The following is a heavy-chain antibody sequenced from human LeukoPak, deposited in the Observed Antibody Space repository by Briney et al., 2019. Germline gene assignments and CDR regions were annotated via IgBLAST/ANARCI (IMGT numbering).Heavy chain of an antibody. CDR3: ARDRGQNWFDP. D-gene: IGHD3-10*01. Sequence: GGSLRLSCAASEFTVSSNYMSWVRQAPGKGLEWVSVIYSGGSTYYADSVKGRFTISRDNSKNTLYLQMNSLRAEDTAVYYCARDRGQNWFDPWGQGTLVTVSS. CDR1: EFTVSSNY. V-gene: IGHV3-66*01. CDR2: IYSGGST. J-gene: IGHJ5*02.